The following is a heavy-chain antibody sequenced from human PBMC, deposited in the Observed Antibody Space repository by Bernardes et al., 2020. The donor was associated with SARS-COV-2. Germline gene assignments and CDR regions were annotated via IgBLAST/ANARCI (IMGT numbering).Heavy chain of an antibody. D-gene: IGHD6-13*01. CDR1: GGSISSYY. V-gene: IGHV4-59*08. CDR2: IYYSGST. J-gene: IGHJ4*02. CDR3: ASSGIAAAGDHAIDY. Sequence: SETLSLTCTVSGGSISSYYWSWIRQPPGKGLEWIGYIYYSGSTNYNPSLKSRVTISVDTSKNQFSLKLSSVTAADTAVYYCASSGIAAAGDHAIDYWGQGTLVTVSS.